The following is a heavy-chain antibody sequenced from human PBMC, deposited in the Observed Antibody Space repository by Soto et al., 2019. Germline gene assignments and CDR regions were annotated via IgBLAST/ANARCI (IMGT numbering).Heavy chain of an antibody. CDR3: AGGLGPLDY. CDR2: IYHTGST. Sequence: QVQLQESGPGLVRPSGTLSLICDVSGGPISSSNWWSWLRQPPGKGLEWIGEIYHTGSTNYNPSLKSRVTISLDNSHNQFSLRLSSVTAADTAVYYGAGGLGPLDYWGQGTLVTVSS. V-gene: IGHV4-4*02. D-gene: IGHD3-16*01. J-gene: IGHJ4*02. CDR1: GGPISSSNW.